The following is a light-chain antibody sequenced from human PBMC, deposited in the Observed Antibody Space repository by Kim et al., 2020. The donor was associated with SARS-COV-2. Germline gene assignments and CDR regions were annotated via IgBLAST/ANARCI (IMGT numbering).Light chain of an antibody. V-gene: IGKV1-17*01. Sequence: ASVGDRVTITCRASQDIRNDLGWYQQRPGRAPTLLIYSASTLHSGVPSRFSGSGSGTDFTLTITSLQPEDFATYYCQQTNSFPITFGQGTRLEIK. J-gene: IGKJ5*01. CDR2: SAS. CDR1: QDIRND. CDR3: QQTNSFPIT.